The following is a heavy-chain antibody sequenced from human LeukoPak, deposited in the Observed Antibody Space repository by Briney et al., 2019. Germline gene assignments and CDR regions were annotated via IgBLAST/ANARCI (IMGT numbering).Heavy chain of an antibody. Sequence: GESLKISCKGSGYTFTTYWIGWVRQMPGKGMEWMGIIYPGDSDPRYSPSFQGQVTISADTSISTAYLQWSSLKASDSAMYYCVRHGLGSSWFGFDYWGQGTLVTVSS. J-gene: IGHJ4*02. D-gene: IGHD6-13*01. CDR1: GYTFTTYW. V-gene: IGHV5-51*01. CDR3: VRHGLGSSWFGFDY. CDR2: IYPGDSDP.